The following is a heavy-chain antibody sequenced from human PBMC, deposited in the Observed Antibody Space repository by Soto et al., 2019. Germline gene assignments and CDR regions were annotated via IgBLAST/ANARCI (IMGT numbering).Heavy chain of an antibody. CDR2: IYYSGST. CDR3: AKRAGGSSGYYXS. J-gene: IGHJ4*02. V-gene: IGHV4-31*03. D-gene: IGHD3-22*01. CDR1: GGSISRGGYY. Sequence: SETLSLTCTVSGGSISRGGYYWSWIRQHPGKGLEWIGYIYYSGSTYYNPSLKSRVTISVDTSKNQFSLKLSSVTAADTAVYYCAKRAGGSSGYYXSWGQGTLVXVSS.